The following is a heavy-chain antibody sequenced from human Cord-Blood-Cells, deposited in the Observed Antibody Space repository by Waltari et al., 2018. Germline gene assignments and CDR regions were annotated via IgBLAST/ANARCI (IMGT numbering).Heavy chain of an antibody. Sequence: EVQLVESGGGLVQPGGSLKLSCAASGFTFSGSAMHWVRQASGKGVEWVGRIRSKANSYATAYAASVKGRFTISRDDSKNTAYLQMNSLKTEDTAVYYCTRRGLRYFDLWGRGTLVTVSS. CDR3: TRRGLRYFDL. V-gene: IGHV3-73*02. CDR1: GFTFSGSA. CDR2: IRSKANSYAT. J-gene: IGHJ2*01.